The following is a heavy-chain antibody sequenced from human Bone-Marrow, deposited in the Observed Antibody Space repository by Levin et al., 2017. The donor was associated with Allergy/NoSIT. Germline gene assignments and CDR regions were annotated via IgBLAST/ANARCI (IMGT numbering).Heavy chain of an antibody. J-gene: IGHJ4*02. CDR1: GFNFDHSA. Sequence: LSLPCAASGFNFDHSAMHWVRQAPGKGLEWVSGISWNSGSIGYEDSVKGRFTISRDNAKNSLYLQMNSLRPEDTAFYYCAKDTEYYYDSTGYYNYWGQGTLVTVSS. D-gene: IGHD3-22*01. CDR2: ISWNSGSI. CDR3: AKDTEYYYDSTGYYNY. V-gene: IGHV3-9*01.